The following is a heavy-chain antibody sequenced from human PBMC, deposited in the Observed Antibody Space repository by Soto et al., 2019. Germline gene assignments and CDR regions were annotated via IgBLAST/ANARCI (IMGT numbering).Heavy chain of an antibody. CDR1: GFTFSSYG. CDR3: ARDRGRPDLRDTHYYDSSDLDYGMDV. CDR2: ISYDGSNK. D-gene: IGHD3-22*01. V-gene: IGHV3-30*03. Sequence: GESLRLSCAASGFTFSSYGMHWVRQAPGKGLEWVAVISYDGSNKYYADSVKGRFTISRDNAKNSLLLQLNSLRAEDTAVYYCARDRGRPDLRDTHYYDSSDLDYGMDVWGQGTTVTVSS. J-gene: IGHJ6*02.